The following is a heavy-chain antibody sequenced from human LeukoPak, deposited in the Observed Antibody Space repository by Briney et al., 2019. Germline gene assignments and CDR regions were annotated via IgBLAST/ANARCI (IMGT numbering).Heavy chain of an antibody. CDR3: ARDRVRVAQVRGNRITTSYYFDAMDV. Sequence: GVSVKVSCKASGYTFTSNFMHWVRQAPGQGLEWMGIINPRGGSTDYAQKFQGRITMTRDTSTSTVYMELASLRSEDTAVYYCARDRVRVAQVRGNRITTSYYFDAMDVWGQGTTVTVSS. V-gene: IGHV1-46*01. D-gene: IGHD3-10*01. CDR2: INPRGGST. CDR1: GYTFTSNF. J-gene: IGHJ6*02.